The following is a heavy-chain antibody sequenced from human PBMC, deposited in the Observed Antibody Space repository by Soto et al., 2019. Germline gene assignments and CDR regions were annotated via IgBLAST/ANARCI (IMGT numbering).Heavy chain of an antibody. CDR1: GGSFSGYY. CDR2: INHSGST. J-gene: IGHJ6*02. CDR3: AGGRQRARTTVTTWYYYYGMDV. V-gene: IGHV4-34*01. D-gene: IGHD4-17*01. Sequence: ETLSLTCAVYGGSFSGYYWSWIRQPPGKGLEWIGEINHSGSTNYNPSLKSRVTISVDTSKNQFSLKLSSVTAADTAVYYCAGGRQRARTTVTTWYYYYGMDVWGQGTTVS.